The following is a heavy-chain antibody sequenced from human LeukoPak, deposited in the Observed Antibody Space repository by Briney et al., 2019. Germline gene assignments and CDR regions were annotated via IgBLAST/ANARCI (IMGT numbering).Heavy chain of an antibody. J-gene: IGHJ4*02. V-gene: IGHV3-23*01. CDR1: GFTFSSYA. CDR3: AKPIATTGPSNFDC. Sequence: GGSLRLSCAASGFTFSSYAMTWVRQAPGKGLEWLAVINPRSGDTYYADSVEDRLTISRDNSKNTLHLQMNSLRAEDPGVYFCAKPIATTGPSNFDCWGQGSLVTVSS. CDR2: INPRSGDT. D-gene: IGHD6-13*01.